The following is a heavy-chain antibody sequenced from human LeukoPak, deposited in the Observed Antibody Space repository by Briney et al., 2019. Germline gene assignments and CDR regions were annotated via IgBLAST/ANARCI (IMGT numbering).Heavy chain of an antibody. Sequence: HGESLKISCKGSGYSFTSYLIGWVRQMPGKGLECMGIIYPGDSDTRYSPSFQGQVTIAADKSISTAYLQWSSLKASDTAMYYCARGEKGYSSGWYLRWVYWGQGTLVTVSS. J-gene: IGHJ4*02. CDR2: IYPGDSDT. CDR1: GYSFTSYL. D-gene: IGHD6-19*01. V-gene: IGHV5-51*01. CDR3: ARGEKGYSSGWYLRWVY.